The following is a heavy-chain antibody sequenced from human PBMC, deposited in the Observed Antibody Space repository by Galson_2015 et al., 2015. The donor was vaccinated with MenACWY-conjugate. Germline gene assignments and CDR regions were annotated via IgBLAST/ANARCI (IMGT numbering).Heavy chain of an antibody. CDR2: IYPGDSDT. Sequence: QSGAEVKKPGESPKISCKGSGYSFTSYWIGWVRQMPGKGLEWMGIIYPGDSDTRYSPSFQGQVTISADKSISTASLQWSSLKASGTAMYYCARPRGRDGYNWYFDYWGQGTLVTVSS. V-gene: IGHV5-51*01. CDR1: GYSFTSYW. CDR3: ARPRGRDGYNWYFDY. J-gene: IGHJ4*02. D-gene: IGHD5-24*01.